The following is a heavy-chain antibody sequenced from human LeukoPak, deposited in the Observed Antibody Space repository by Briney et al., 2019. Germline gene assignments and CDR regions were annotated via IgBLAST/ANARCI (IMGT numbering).Heavy chain of an antibody. D-gene: IGHD2/OR15-2a*01. J-gene: IGHJ4*02. CDR3: ARVIGLVDY. Sequence: GASVTVSCKASGYTFTSYGISWVRQAPGQGLEWMGWISAYNGNTNYAQKFQGRVTITADKSTSTAYMELSSLRSEDTAVYYCARVIGLVDYWGQGTLVTVSS. V-gene: IGHV1-18*01. CDR2: ISAYNGNT. CDR1: GYTFTSYG.